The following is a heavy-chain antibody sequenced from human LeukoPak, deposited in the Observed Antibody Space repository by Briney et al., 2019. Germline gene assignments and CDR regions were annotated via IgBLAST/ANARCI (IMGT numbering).Heavy chain of an antibody. CDR1: GYTFTSYA. D-gene: IGHD3-10*01. CDR3: ARHVPTPMVRGPFDI. CDR2: INAGNGNT. Sequence: ASVKVSCKASGYTFTSYAMHWVRQAPGQRLEWMGWINAGNGNTKYSQKFQGRVTITRDTSASTAYMELSSLRSDDTAVYYCARHVPTPMVRGPFDIWGQGTMVTVSS. V-gene: IGHV1-3*01. J-gene: IGHJ3*02.